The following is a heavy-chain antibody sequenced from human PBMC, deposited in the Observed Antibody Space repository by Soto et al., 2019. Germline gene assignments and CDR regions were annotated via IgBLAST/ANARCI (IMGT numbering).Heavy chain of an antibody. V-gene: IGHV1-69*06. CDR1: GGTFSSYA. CDR2: IIPIFGTA. J-gene: IGHJ6*02. D-gene: IGHD2-15*01. Sequence: QVQLVQSGAEVKNPGSSVKVSCKASGGTFSSYAISWVRQAPGQGLEWMGGIIPIFGTANYAQKFQGRVTITEDKSTITVDRERRSQRADDTAVYFCARDLVRAATTCRYYYYGMDFWVQDTTVTVSS. CDR3: ARDLVRAATTCRYYYYGMDF.